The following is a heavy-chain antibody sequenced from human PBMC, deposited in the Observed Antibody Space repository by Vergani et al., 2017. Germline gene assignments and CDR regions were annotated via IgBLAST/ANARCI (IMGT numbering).Heavy chain of an antibody. D-gene: IGHD2-2*01. Sequence: QVQLVQSGAEVKKPGASVKVSCKASGYTFTSYYMHWVRQAPGQGLEWMGIINPSGGSTSYAQKFQGRVTMTRDTSTSTVYMELSSLRSEDTAVYYCARDSRYCSSTICYVGRDWFDPWGQGTLVTVSS. J-gene: IGHJ5*02. CDR3: ARDSRYCSSTICYVGRDWFDP. CDR2: INPSGGST. CDR1: GYTFTSYY. V-gene: IGHV1-46*01.